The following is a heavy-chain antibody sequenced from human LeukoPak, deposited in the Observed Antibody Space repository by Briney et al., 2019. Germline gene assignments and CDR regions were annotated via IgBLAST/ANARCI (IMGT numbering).Heavy chain of an antibody. CDR1: GGSISSGSYY. J-gene: IGHJ4*02. CDR3: ARAGGLQPDY. D-gene: IGHD5-24*01. CDR2: IYTSGST. V-gene: IGHV4-61*02. Sequence: SQTLSLTCTVSGGSISSGSYYWSWIRQPAGKGQEWIGRIYTSGSTNYNPSLKSRVTISVDTSKNQFSLKLSSVTAADTAVYYCARAGGLQPDYWGQGTLVTVSS.